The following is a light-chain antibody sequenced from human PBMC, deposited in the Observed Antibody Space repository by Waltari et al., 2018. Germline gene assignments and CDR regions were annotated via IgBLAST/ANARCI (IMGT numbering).Light chain of an antibody. V-gene: IGKV3D-20*02. CDR3: QQRRNWPWT. J-gene: IGKJ1*01. CDR1: QSITNNY. Sequence: DIVLTQSPGTLSLSPGERASLSCRASQSITNNYLAWYQQIPGQAPRVLIYHASTRANGIPDRFSGSGSGTDFTLTISRLEPEDFAIYYCQQRRNWPWTFGQGTRVEIK. CDR2: HAS.